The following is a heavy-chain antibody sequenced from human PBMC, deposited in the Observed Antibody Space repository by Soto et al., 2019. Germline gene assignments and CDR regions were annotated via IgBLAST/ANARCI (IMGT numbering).Heavy chain of an antibody. CDR3: ARDSIGYCSGGSCYPNWFDP. CDR1: GFTFSSYS. J-gene: IGHJ5*02. CDR2: VSSSSSTI. Sequence: EVQLVESGGGLVQPGGSLRLSCAASGFTFSSYSMNWVRQAPGKGLEWVSYVSSSSSTIYYAVSVKGRFTISRDNAKNSLYLQMNSLRAEDTAVYYCARDSIGYCSGGSCYPNWFDPWGQGTLVTVSS. D-gene: IGHD2-15*01. V-gene: IGHV3-48*01.